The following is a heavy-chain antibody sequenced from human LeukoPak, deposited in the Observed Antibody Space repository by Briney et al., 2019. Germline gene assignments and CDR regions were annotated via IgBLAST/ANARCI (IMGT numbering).Heavy chain of an antibody. CDR3: ARVRVDTAMGRFFDAFDI. CDR2: INPNSGGT. V-gene: IGHV1-2*02. Sequence: GASVKVSCKASGYTFTGYYMHWVRQAPGQGLEWMGWINPNSGGTNYAQKFQGRVTMTRDTSISTAYMELSRLRSDDTAVYYCARVRVDTAMGRFFDAFDIWGQGTMVTVSS. D-gene: IGHD5-18*01. J-gene: IGHJ3*02. CDR1: GYTFTGYY.